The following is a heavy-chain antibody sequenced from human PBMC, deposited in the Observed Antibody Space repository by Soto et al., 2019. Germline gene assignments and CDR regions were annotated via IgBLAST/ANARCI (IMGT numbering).Heavy chain of an antibody. Sequence: PGGSLRLSCAASGLPFGDNWMHWVRQAPGKGLVWVSRISNDGSDTTYADSVRGRFTVSRDNAKNTLYLQMNSLRAEDTAVYYCARESYSSATHWGHGTLVTSPQ. D-gene: IGHD4-4*01. CDR1: GLPFGDNW. J-gene: IGHJ4*01. CDR2: ISNDGSDT. CDR3: ARESYSSATH. V-gene: IGHV3-74*01.